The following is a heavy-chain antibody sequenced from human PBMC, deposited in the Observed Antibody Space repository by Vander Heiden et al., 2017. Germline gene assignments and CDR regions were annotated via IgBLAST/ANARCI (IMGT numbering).Heavy chain of an antibody. CDR3: ARKGLEVDY. J-gene: IGHJ4*02. CDR2: IKQDGSEK. D-gene: IGHD2-2*01. CDR1: GFTFSNYW. V-gene: IGHV3-7*01. Sequence: EVQLVESGGVLVQPGGSLSLSCAASGFTFSNYWMSWVRQAPGKGLEWVANIKQDGSEKYYVDSVRGRFTISRDNAKNSLYLQMNSLRAEDTAVYYCARKGLEVDYWGQGTLVTVSS.